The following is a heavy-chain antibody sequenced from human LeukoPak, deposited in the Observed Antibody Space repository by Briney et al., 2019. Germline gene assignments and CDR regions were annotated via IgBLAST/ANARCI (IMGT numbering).Heavy chain of an antibody. Sequence: GGSLRLSCAASGFTFSNYAMSWVRQAPGKGLEWVSSTSGTGGRTYYADSVKGRFTISRDNSKSTLYLQMNSLRAEDTAVYYCAKVSSTSPYYYYYMDVWGKGTTVTVSS. V-gene: IGHV3-23*01. CDR2: TSGTGGRT. J-gene: IGHJ6*03. CDR1: GFTFSNYA. D-gene: IGHD2-2*01. CDR3: AKVSSTSPYYYYYMDV.